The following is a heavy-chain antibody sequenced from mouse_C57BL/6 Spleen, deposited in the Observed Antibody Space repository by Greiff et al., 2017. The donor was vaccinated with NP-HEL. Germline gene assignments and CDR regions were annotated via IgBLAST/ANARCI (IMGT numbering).Heavy chain of an antibody. Sequence: DVMLVESGGGLVKPGGSLKLSCAASGFTFSSYAMSWVRQTPEKRLEWVATISDGGSYTYYPDNVKGRFTISRDNAKNNLYLQMSHLKSEDTAMYYCARVYSNDAMDYWGQGTSVTVSS. V-gene: IGHV5-4*03. CDR2: ISDGGSYT. J-gene: IGHJ4*01. CDR3: ARVYSNDAMDY. D-gene: IGHD2-5*01. CDR1: GFTFSSYA.